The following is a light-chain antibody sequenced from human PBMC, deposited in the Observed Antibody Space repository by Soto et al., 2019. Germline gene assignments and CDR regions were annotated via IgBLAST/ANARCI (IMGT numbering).Light chain of an antibody. V-gene: IGLV2-14*01. CDR2: DVS. CDR3: SSYTSSSTLDVV. CDR1: SSDVGGYIY. Sequence: QSVLTQPASVSGSPGQSITISCTGTSSDVGGYIYVSWYQQHPGKAPKLMIYDVSNRPSGVSNRFSGSKSGNTASLTISGLQAEDEADYYCSSYTSSSTLDVVFGGGTKLTVL. J-gene: IGLJ2*01.